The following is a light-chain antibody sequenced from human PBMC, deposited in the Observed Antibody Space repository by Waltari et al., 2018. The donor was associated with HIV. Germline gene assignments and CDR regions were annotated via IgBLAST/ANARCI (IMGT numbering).Light chain of an antibody. Sequence: QSVLTQPPSVSAAPGQTVFISCSGSSSTIVNHYVSCSQQLPGTAPKLRMYDSNKRPSGIPDRFSGSKSGTSATLAITGLQTGDEADYYCVTWDFSLSAVVFGGGTKLTVL. J-gene: IGLJ3*02. CDR2: DSN. CDR1: SSTIVNHY. V-gene: IGLV1-51*01. CDR3: VTWDFSLSAVV.